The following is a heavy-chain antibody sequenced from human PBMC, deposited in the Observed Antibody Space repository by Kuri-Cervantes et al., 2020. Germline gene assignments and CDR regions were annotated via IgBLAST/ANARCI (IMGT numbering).Heavy chain of an antibody. Sequence: SETLSLTCTVSGGSISSYYWSWIRQPPGKGLEWIGYIYYSGSTYYNPSLKSRVTISVDTSKNQFSLKLSSVTAADTAVYYCARGSDRGVKHWFDPWGQGTLVTVSS. J-gene: IGHJ5*02. D-gene: IGHD3-10*01. CDR1: GGSISSYY. V-gene: IGHV4-59*06. CDR3: ARGSDRGVKHWFDP. CDR2: IYYSGST.